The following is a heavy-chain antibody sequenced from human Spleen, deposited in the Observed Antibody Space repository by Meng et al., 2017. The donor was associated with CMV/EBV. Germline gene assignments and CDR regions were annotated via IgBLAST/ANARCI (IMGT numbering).Heavy chain of an antibody. J-gene: IGHJ4*03. CDR2: IHYDGRNK. CDR3: AKGPYCTRSSCHGGMAFDI. V-gene: IGHV3-30*02. D-gene: IGHD2-8*01. Sequence: GGSLRLSCTASGFTFSGFGMHWVRQAPGKGLEWVSFIHYDGRNKFYADSVKGRFTISRDNSKNTVHLQMNSLRAEDTALYYCAKGPYCTRSSCHGGMAFDIWGRGTLVTVSS. CDR1: GFTFSGFG.